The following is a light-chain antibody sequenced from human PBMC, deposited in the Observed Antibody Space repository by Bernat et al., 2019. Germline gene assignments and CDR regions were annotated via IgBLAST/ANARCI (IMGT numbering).Light chain of an antibody. CDR2: DNS. CDR1: NIGKTS. Sequence: SYVLTQPPSVSVAPGRTARITCVGNNIGKTSVHWYQQRPGQAPVMVLYDNSDRPSGIPDRFSGSNSGNTATLTISRAGAGDEADYYCQVWDLSSDDRVCGGGTKLTVL. CDR3: QVWDLSSDDRV. V-gene: IGLV3-21*03. J-gene: IGLJ3*02.